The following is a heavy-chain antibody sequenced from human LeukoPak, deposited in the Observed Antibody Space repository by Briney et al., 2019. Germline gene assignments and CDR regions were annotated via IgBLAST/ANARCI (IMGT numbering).Heavy chain of an antibody. Sequence: GGSLRLSCAASGFTFDDYAMHWVRQAPGKGLEWVSLISWDGGSTYYADSVKGRFTISRDNSKNSLYLQMNSLRAEDTALYCCAKADSSSWYLIGDWGQGTLVTVSS. D-gene: IGHD6-13*01. CDR3: AKADSSSWYLIGD. J-gene: IGHJ4*02. V-gene: IGHV3-43D*03. CDR2: ISWDGGST. CDR1: GFTFDDYA.